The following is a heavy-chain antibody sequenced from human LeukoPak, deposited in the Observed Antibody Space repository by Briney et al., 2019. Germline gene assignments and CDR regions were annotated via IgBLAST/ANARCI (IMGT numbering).Heavy chain of an antibody. Sequence: GGSLRLSCAASGFTFSSYAMHWVRQAPGKGLEWVAVISYDGSNKNYADSVRGRFTISRDNSKNTLYLQMSSLRAEDTAVYYCAKSGYNRFDYWGQGILVTVSS. D-gene: IGHD5-24*01. J-gene: IGHJ4*02. V-gene: IGHV3-30*04. CDR2: ISYDGSNK. CDR3: AKSGYNRFDY. CDR1: GFTFSSYA.